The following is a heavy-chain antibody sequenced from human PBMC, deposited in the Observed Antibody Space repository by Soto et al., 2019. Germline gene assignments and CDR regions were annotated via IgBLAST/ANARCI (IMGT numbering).Heavy chain of an antibody. D-gene: IGHD2-15*01. Sequence: EVQLVESGGGLVKPGGSLRLSCAASVFTFSNPWMNWVRQAPGKGLEWVGRIKSKTDGGTIDYGAPVKGRFTISRDDSQNMLYLQMNSLKTEDTAVYYCTTRIRTTNDYWGQGILVTVSS. J-gene: IGHJ4*02. V-gene: IGHV3-15*07. CDR2: IKSKTDGGTI. CDR3: TTRIRTTNDY. CDR1: VFTFSNPW.